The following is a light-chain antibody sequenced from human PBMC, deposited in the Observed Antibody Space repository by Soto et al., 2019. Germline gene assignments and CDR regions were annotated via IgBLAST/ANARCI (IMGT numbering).Light chain of an antibody. CDR3: QQYGYSPIT. J-gene: IGKJ5*01. V-gene: IGKV3-20*01. CDR2: DAE. Sequence: EIVLTQSPGTTSLSPGDRATLSCRASQNVYNNLLAWYKQRPGQAPRLLIYDAEERATGIPDRFSGSGSGTDFTLTIDGLEPEDFVVYYCQQYGYSPITFGQGTRLEIK. CDR1: QNVYNNL.